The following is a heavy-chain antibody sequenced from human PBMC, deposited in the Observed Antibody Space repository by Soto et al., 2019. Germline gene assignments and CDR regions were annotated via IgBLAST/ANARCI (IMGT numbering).Heavy chain of an antibody. J-gene: IGHJ4*02. CDR1: GGSFSSSYY. V-gene: IGHV4-39*01. CDR2: IYYSGHT. D-gene: IGHD3-10*01. CDR3: ARYFLRGRFFDH. Sequence: SETLSLTCAVSGGSFSSSYYRGWLRQPPGKGLEWLGNIYYSGHTYYNPSLKSRFAMSVDTSKNQFSLTLTSVTAADTAVYYCARYFLRGRFFDHWGQGALVTVSS.